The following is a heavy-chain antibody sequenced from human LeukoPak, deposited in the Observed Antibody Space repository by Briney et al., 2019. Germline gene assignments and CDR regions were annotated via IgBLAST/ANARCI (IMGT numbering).Heavy chain of an antibody. CDR1: GYTFTSYG. J-gene: IGHJ6*03. CDR3: ARESSSGWGYYCYYMDV. V-gene: IGHV1-18*01. CDR2: ISAYNGNT. Sequence: ASVKVSCKASGYTFTSYGISWVRQAPGQGLEWMGWISAYNGNTNYAQKLQGRVTMTTDTSTSTAYMELRSLRSDDTAVYYCARESSSGWGYYCYYMDVWGKGTTVTISS. D-gene: IGHD6-19*01.